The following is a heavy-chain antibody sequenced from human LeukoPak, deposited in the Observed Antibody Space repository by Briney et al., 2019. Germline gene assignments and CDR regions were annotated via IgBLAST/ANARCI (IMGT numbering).Heavy chain of an antibody. Sequence: GGSLSLSCAASGLPFSTYWMHWVRHAPGKGLAWVARINPDGSIRTYANSVQGRVTIPRDTAKDTLFLKMNSLRAEDTAVYYCAREARVGGALQYWGQGTPVTVSS. CDR3: AREARVGGALQY. D-gene: IGHD1-26*01. CDR2: INPDGSIR. V-gene: IGHV3-74*03. J-gene: IGHJ4*02. CDR1: GLPFSTYW.